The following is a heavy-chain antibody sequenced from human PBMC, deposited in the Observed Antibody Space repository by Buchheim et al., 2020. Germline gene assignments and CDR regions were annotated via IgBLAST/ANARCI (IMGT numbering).Heavy chain of an antibody. D-gene: IGHD2-2*01. CDR3: ARDWYCSSTSCSYYFDY. CDR1: GFTFSSYG. CDR2: IWYDGSNK. J-gene: IGHJ4*02. V-gene: IGHV3-33*01. Sequence: QVQLVESGGGVVQPGRSLRLSCAASGFTFSSYGMHWVRQAPGKGLEWVAVIWYDGSNKYYADSVKGRFTISRDNSKNTLSLQMNSLRAEDTAVYYCARDWYCSSTSCSYYFDYWGQGTL.